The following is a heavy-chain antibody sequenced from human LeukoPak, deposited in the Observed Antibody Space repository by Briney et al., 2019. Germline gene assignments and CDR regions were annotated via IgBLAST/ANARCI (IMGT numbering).Heavy chain of an antibody. J-gene: IGHJ4*02. CDR1: GFXFSSYA. D-gene: IGHD2-15*01. CDR3: ARVAGTDDY. CDR2: ISGSGNTI. Sequence: GGSLRLSCAASGFXFSSYAINWVRQAPGKGLEWVSYISGSGNTIYHADSVRGRFTISRDNAKNSLYLQMNSLGDEDTAVYYCARVAGTDDYWGQGTLVTVSS. V-gene: IGHV3-48*02.